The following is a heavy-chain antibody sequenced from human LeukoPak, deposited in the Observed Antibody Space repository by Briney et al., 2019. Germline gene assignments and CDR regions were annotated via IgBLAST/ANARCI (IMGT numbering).Heavy chain of an antibody. V-gene: IGHV5-51*01. CDR1: GYSFTSYW. D-gene: IGHD5-18*01. CDR3: ARHGEGYSYGSGAFDI. Sequence: GESLKISCKGSGYSFTSYWIGWVRQMPGKGLEWMGIIYPGDSDTRYSPSFQGQVTISADKSISTAYLQWSSLKASDTAMYYCARHGEGYSYGSGAFDIWGQGTMVTVSS. J-gene: IGHJ3*02. CDR2: IYPGDSDT.